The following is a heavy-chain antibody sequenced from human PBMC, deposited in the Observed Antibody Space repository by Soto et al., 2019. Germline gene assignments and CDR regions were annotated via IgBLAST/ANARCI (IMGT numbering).Heavy chain of an antibody. CDR3: ERQTGAARTPFDY. D-gene: IGHD6-6*01. J-gene: IGHJ4*02. CDR2: IYYSGST. CDR1: GCSISSSWLY. Sequence: SGTLSLTCTVSGCSISSSWLYWGWDPPPPGKGLEWIGSIYYSGSTYYNPSLKSRVTISVDTSKNQFSLKLSSVTAADTAVYYCERQTGAARTPFDYWGQGTLVTV. V-gene: IGHV4-39*01.